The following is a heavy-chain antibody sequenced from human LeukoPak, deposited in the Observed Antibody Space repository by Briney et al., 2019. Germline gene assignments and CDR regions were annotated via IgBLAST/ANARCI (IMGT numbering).Heavy chain of an antibody. J-gene: IGHJ5*02. CDR3: ARHDCSSSSCYKFGWFDP. Sequence: GASVKVSCKASGYTFTSYGISWVRQAPGQGLEWMGWISAYNGNTNYAQKLQGRVTMTTDTSTSTAYMELRSLRSDDTAVYYCARHDCSSSSCYKFGWFDPWGQGTLVTVSS. CDR1: GYTFTSYG. D-gene: IGHD2-2*02. CDR2: ISAYNGNT. V-gene: IGHV1-18*01.